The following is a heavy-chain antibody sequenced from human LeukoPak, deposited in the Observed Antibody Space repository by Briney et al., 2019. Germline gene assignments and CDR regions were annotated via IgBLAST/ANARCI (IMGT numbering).Heavy chain of an antibody. V-gene: IGHV3-23*01. J-gene: IGHJ4*02. CDR2: ISGSGGST. CDR1: GFTFSSYA. D-gene: IGHD6-19*01. Sequence: QAGGSLRLSCAASGFTFSSYAMSWVRQAPGKGLEWVSAISGSGGSTYYADSVKGRFTISRDNSKNTLYLQMNGLRAEDTAVYYCAKGRWGIAVAPLDYWGQGTLVTVSS. CDR3: AKGRWGIAVAPLDY.